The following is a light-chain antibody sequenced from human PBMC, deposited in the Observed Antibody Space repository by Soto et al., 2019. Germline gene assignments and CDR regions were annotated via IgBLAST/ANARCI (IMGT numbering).Light chain of an antibody. V-gene: IGKV3-15*01. CDR3: LQYNNWPPWT. J-gene: IGKJ1*01. CDR2: DAS. CDR1: QSVSSY. Sequence: EIVSTQSPATLSVSPGERATLSCRASQSVSSYLAWYQQKPGQAPRLLIYDASTRATSIPTRFSGSGSGTEFTLTISSLQSEDFAFYYCLQYNNWPPWTFGQGTKVDIK.